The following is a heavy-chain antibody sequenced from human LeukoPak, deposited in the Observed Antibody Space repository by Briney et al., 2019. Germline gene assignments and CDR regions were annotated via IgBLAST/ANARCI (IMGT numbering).Heavy chain of an antibody. CDR2: IYISGST. J-gene: IGHJ4*02. V-gene: IGHV4-4*07. Sequence: SETLSLTCSVSGASINSHYWTWIRQPAGKGLEWIGRIYISGSTNYSPSLKSRVTMSVDTSKNQFSLNLISVTAADTAVYYCARALNPLTGTYYFDYWGRGTLVTVSS. CDR3: ARALNPLTGTYYFDY. D-gene: IGHD4/OR15-4a*01. CDR1: GASINSHY.